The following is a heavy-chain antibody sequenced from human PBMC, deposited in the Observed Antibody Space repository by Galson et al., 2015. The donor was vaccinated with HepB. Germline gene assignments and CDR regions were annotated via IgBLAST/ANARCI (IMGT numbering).Heavy chain of an antibody. V-gene: IGHV4-34*01. J-gene: IGHJ6*02. CDR3: ARGFGATVTLPWKVYYYYGMDV. Sequence: ETLSLTCGVYGGSFSGYYWTWLRQPPGKGLEGIGEVNQSGGTNYNPSLKSRVTISVDTSKNQFSLKLSSVTAADTAVYYCARGFGATVTLPWKVYYYYGMDVWGQGTTVTVSS. CDR1: GGSFSGYY. CDR2: VNQSGGT. D-gene: IGHD4-17*01.